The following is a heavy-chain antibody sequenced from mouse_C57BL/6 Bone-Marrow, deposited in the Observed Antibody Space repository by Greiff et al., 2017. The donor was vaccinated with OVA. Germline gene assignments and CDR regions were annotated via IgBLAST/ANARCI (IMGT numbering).Heavy chain of an antibody. J-gene: IGHJ3*01. V-gene: IGHV3-1*01. CDR3: ARAPNGYYEFAY. Sequence: VQLQQSGPGMVKPSQSLSLTCTVTGYSITSGYDWHWIRHFPGNKLEWMGYISYSGSTNYNPSLKSRISITHDTSKNHFFLKLNSVTTEDTATYYCARAPNGYYEFAYWGQGTLVTVSA. D-gene: IGHD2-3*01. CDR1: GYSITSGYD. CDR2: ISYSGST.